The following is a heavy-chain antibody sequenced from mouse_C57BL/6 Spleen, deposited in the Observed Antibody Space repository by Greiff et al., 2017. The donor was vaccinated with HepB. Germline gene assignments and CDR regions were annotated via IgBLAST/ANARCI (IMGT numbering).Heavy chain of an antibody. J-gene: IGHJ4*01. D-gene: IGHD2-12*01. CDR1: GFTFTDYY. CDR2: IRNKANGYTT. CDR3: ASHDPYATDY. V-gene: IGHV7-3*01. Sequence: EVQLVESGGGLVQPGGSLSLSCAASGFTFTDYYMSWVRQPPGKALEWLGFIRNKANGYTTEYSASVKGRFTISRDNSQSILYLQMNALRAEDSATYYCASHDPYATDYWGQGTSVTVSS.